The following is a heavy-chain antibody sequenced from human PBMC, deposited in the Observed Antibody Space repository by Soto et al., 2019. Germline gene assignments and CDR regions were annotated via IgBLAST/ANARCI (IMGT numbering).Heavy chain of an antibody. J-gene: IGHJ4*02. CDR1: GYSFAGYW. CDR3: ARQIYGSDTGPNLQYYFAS. Sequence: GESLKISCKGSGYSFAGYWITWVRQKPGKGLEWMGRIDPSDSQTYYSPSFRGHVTISVTKSITTVFLQWSSLRASDTAMYYCARQIYGSDTGPNLQYYFASWGQVTQVTV. CDR2: IDPSDSQT. D-gene: IGHD5-18*01. V-gene: IGHV5-10-1*01.